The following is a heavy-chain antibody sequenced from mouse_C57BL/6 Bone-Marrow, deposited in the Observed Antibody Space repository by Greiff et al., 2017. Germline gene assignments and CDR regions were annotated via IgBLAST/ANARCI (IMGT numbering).Heavy chain of an antibody. Sequence: QVQLQQPGAELVRPGSSVKLSCKASGYTFTSYWMHWVKQRPIQGLEWIGNIDPSDSGTHYNQKFKGKATLTVDKSSSTAYMQLSSRTSEDSAVYYCAREDYSNCGGFAYWGQGTLVTVSA. CDR2: IDPSDSGT. CDR3: AREDYSNCGGFAY. CDR1: GYTFTSYW. V-gene: IGHV1-52*01. D-gene: IGHD2-5*01. J-gene: IGHJ3*01.